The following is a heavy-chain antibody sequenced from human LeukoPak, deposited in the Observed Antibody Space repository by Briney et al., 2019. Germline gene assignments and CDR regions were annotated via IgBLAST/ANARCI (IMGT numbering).Heavy chain of an antibody. CDR2: INHSGST. Sequence: PSETLSLTCAVYGGSFSGYYWSWIRQPPGKGLEWIGEINHSGSTNYNPSLKSRVTISVDTSKNQFSLNLSSVTAADTAFYYCARLSGRGFDPWGQGTLVTVSS. V-gene: IGHV4-34*01. CDR1: GGSFSGYY. CDR3: ARLSGRGFDP. J-gene: IGHJ5*02. D-gene: IGHD3-10*01.